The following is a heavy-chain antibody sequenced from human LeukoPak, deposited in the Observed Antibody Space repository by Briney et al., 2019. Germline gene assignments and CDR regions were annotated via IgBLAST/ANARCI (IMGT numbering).Heavy chain of an antibody. Sequence: GESLRLTCAASGCVFSKYWRHWVRQAPGKGLVWVSRINPEETTTTYADAVKGRFTISRDNARITLYLQMDSLRVEDVGIYYCVRGGLEPFDYWGQGTLVSVSS. J-gene: IGHJ4*02. CDR1: GCVFSKYW. CDR3: VRGGLEPFDY. CDR2: INPEETTT. V-gene: IGHV3-74*03. D-gene: IGHD1-1*01.